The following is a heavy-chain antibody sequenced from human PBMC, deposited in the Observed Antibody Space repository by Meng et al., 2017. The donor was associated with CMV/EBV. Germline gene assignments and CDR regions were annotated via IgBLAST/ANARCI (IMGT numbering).Heavy chain of an antibody. CDR3: AKDAAPSIAVAGPYYFDY. CDR1: GFTFDDYA. CDR2: ISWNSGSI. Sequence: SLKISCAASGFTFDDYAMHWVRQAPGKGLEWVSGISWNSGSIGYADSVKGRFTISRDNAKNSLYLQMNSLRAEDTALYYCAKDAAPSIAVAGPYYFDYWGQGTLVTVSS. J-gene: IGHJ4*02. V-gene: IGHV3-9*01. D-gene: IGHD6-19*01.